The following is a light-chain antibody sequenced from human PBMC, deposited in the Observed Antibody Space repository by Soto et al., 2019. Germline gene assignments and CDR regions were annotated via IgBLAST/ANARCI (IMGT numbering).Light chain of an antibody. CDR3: SSYTSSSTL. Sequence: QSALTQPASVSGSPGQSITISCTGTSSDVGAYSYVSWYQQHPGKAPKLIIYDVTYRPAGVSNRFSGSKSGNTASLTISGLKAEDEADYYCSSYTSSSTLFGGGTKLTVL. CDR2: DVT. V-gene: IGLV2-14*03. J-gene: IGLJ2*01. CDR1: SSDVGAYSY.